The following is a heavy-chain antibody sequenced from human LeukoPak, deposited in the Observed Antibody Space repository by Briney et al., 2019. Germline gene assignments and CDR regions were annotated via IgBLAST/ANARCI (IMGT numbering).Heavy chain of an antibody. CDR1: AGSFSGQA. Sequence: SVEVSCKASAGSFSGQAVTWVRQAPGQGPECLGRIIPIFGSTEYAQKFQGRVTITTDKSATTAYMELTGLTSDDTAVYYCARGMRSHYYDFTGLYYYYLDLWGKGTMVTVSS. J-gene: IGHJ6*03. V-gene: IGHV1-69*05. CDR3: ARGMRSHYYDFTGLYYYYLDL. CDR2: IIPIFGST. D-gene: IGHD3/OR15-3a*01.